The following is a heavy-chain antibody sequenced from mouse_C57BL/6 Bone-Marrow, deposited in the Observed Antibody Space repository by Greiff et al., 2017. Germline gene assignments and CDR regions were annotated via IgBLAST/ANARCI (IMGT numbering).Heavy chain of an antibody. Sequence: VKLQESGAELARPGASVKLSCKASGYTFTSYGISWVKQRTGQGLEWIGQIYPGDGDTNYNGKFKGKATLTADKSSSTAYMQLSSLTSEDSAVYFCARDWDYFDYWGQGTTLTVSS. CDR1: GYTFTSYG. D-gene: IGHD4-1*01. CDR2: IYPGDGDT. J-gene: IGHJ2*01. CDR3: ARDWDYFDY. V-gene: IGHV1-81*01.